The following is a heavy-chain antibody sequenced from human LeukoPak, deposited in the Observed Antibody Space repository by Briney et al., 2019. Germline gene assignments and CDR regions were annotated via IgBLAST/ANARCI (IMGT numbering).Heavy chain of an antibody. D-gene: IGHD6-13*01. CDR2: IYHSGST. J-gene: IGHJ4*02. Sequence: SETLSLTCAVSGYSISSGYYWGWIRQPPGKGLEWIGSIYHSGSTYYNPSLKSRVTISVDTSKNQSSLKLSSVTAADTAVYYCARVRSHSSSWYGNHYSDYWGQGTLVTVSS. V-gene: IGHV4-38-2*01. CDR3: ARVRSHSSSWYGNHYSDY. CDR1: GYSISSGYY.